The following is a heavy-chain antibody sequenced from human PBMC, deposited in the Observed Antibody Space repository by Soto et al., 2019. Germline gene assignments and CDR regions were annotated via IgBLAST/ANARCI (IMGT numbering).Heavy chain of an antibody. CDR1: GFSLNTGGVG. D-gene: IGHD2-21*02. Sequence: QITLMESGPTLVNPTQTLTLTCTFSGFSLNTGGVGVGWIRQPPGKALEWLALIYLDDDKRYSPSLRSRLTITKDTSKNQVVLTMTNMDPVDTATYYCTHSRCGGDCLQSYSSHYYYGMDVWGQGTTVTVSS. J-gene: IGHJ6*02. CDR3: THSRCGGDCLQSYSSHYYYGMDV. CDR2: IYLDDDK. V-gene: IGHV2-5*02.